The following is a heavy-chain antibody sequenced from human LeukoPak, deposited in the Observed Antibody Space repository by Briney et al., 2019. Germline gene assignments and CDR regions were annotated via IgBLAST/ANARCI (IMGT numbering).Heavy chain of an antibody. CDR1: GFTFSTYG. J-gene: IGHJ4*02. CDR2: VWYDGSKK. Sequence: GGSLRLSCAASGFTFSTYGMHWVRQAPGKGLEWVAVVWYDGSKKYYVDSVKGRFTISRDNAKNTLYLQLNSLRADDTAVYYCARVPHGDYFDYWGRGTLVTVSS. D-gene: IGHD4-17*01. CDR3: ARVPHGDYFDY. V-gene: IGHV3-33*08.